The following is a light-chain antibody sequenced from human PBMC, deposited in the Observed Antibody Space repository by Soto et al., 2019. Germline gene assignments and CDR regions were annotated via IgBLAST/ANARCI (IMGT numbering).Light chain of an antibody. J-gene: IGLJ1*01. Sequence: QSVLTQPPSASASLGASVTLTCTLSSGYSNYKVDWYQQRPGKGPRFVMRVGTGGIVGSKGDGIPDRFSVLGSGLNRYLTINNIQEEDESDYYCGADHGGGSNFVYVFGTGTKQTVL. CDR2: VGTGGIVG. CDR1: SGYSNYK. V-gene: IGLV9-49*01. CDR3: GADHGGGSNFVYV.